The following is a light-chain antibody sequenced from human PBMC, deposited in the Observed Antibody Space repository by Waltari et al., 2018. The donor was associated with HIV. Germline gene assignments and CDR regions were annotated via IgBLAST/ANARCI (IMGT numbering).Light chain of an antibody. V-gene: IGLV1-47*01. CDR1: SSNIGSNY. J-gene: IGLJ3*02. CDR3: AAWDDSLSGRV. CDR2: RNN. Sequence: QSVLTQPPSASGTPGQRVTISRSGSSSNIGSNYLNWYQQLPGTAPKLLIYRNNQRPSGVPDRFSGSKSGTSASLAISGLRSEDEADYYCAAWDDSLSGRVFGGGTKLTVL.